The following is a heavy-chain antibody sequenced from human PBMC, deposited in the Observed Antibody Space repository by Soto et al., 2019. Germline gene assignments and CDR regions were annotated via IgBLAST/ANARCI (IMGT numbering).Heavy chain of an antibody. V-gene: IGHV4-4*02. CDR2: IYHSGST. Sequence: PSETLSLTCAVSGGSISSSNWWSWVRQPPGKGLEWIGEIYHSGSTNYNPSLKSRVTISVDTSKNQFSLKVNSVTAADTAVYNCARGSGYDINYYYYYGMDVWGQGTTVTVSS. D-gene: IGHD5-12*01. CDR3: ARGSGYDINYYYYYGMDV. CDR1: GGSISSSNW. J-gene: IGHJ6*02.